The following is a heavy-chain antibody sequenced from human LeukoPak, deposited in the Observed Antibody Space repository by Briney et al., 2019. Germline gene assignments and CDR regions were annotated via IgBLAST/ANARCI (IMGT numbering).Heavy chain of an antibody. CDR1: GFTFSSYA. CDR3: ARDLGHTGDYPMGFDY. J-gene: IGHJ4*02. V-gene: IGHV3-30-3*01. Sequence: GRSLRLSCAASGFTFSSYAMHWVRQAPGKGLEWVAVISYDGSNKYYADSVKGRFTISRDNSKNTLYLQMNSLRAEDTAVYYCARDLGHTGDYPMGFDYWGQGTLVTVSS. CDR2: ISYDGSNK. D-gene: IGHD4-17*01.